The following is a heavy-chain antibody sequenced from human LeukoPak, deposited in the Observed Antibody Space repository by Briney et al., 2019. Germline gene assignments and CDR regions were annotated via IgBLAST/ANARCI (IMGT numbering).Heavy chain of an antibody. CDR1: GYSIRSGYY. J-gene: IGHJ4*02. CDR3: ARLRPAIKGEAEYYFDY. D-gene: IGHD3-10*01. CDR2: IYNSGST. V-gene: IGHV4-38-2*01. Sequence: SETLSLTCAVSGYSIRSGYYWGWIRQPPGKGLEWIGSIYNSGSTYYNPSLKSRVTISVDTSRNQFSLKLSSVTAADTAVYYCARLRPAIKGEAEYYFDYWGQGTLVTVSS.